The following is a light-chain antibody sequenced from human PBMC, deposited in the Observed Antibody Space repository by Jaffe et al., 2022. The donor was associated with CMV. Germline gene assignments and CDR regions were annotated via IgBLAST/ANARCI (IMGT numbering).Light chain of an antibody. Sequence: QSVLTQPPSVSAAPGQKVTISCSGSSSNIGNNYVSWYQQLPGTAPKLLIYENNKRPSGIPDRFSGSKSGTSATLGITGLQTGDEADYYCGTWDSRVGVFGGGTKLTVL. CDR3: GTWDSRVGV. CDR1: SSNIGNNY. V-gene: IGLV1-51*02. CDR2: ENN. J-gene: IGLJ2*01.